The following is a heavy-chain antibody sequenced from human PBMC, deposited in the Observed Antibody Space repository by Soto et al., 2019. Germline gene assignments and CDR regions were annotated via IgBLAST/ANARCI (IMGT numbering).Heavy chain of an antibody. D-gene: IGHD3-10*01. V-gene: IGHV3-48*02. Sequence: EVQLVESGGDLVQPGGSLTLSCAASGFTFSSYSMNWVRQAPGKGLEWVSYITSSSDSIFYADSVKGRFTISRDNAKRPLYVQKNSLRDEDTAMYYCAGLGDGSAWGQGTLVTVSS. CDR2: ITSSSDSI. CDR3: AGLGDGSA. CDR1: GFTFSSYS. J-gene: IGHJ4*01.